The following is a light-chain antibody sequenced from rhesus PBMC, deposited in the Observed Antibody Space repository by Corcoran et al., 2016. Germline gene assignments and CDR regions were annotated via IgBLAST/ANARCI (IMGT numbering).Light chain of an antibody. CDR3: YQHSSGYS. CDR1: QSVSSY. Sequence: QVILTQSPATLSLSPGERATLSCRASQSVSSYLAWYQQKPGQAPRLLIYGASSRATGIPDRFSGTGFGTDFTLSISSLGPEDVGVYHCYQHSSGYSFGQGTKVEIK. CDR2: GAS. J-gene: IGKJ2*01. V-gene: IGKV3-10*01.